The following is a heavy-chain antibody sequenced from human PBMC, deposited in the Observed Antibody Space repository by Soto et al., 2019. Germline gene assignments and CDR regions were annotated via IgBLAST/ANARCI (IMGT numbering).Heavy chain of an antibody. CDR3: AGRSSGTTHTQIDY. V-gene: IGHV1-69*02. Sequence: QVQLVQSGAEVKKPGSSVKVSCKASGGTFSSYTISWVRQAPGQGREWMGRIIPILGIANYAQKFQGRVTITADKYTSTAYMELSSLRSEDTAVYYCAGRSSGTTHTQIDYWGQGTLVTVSS. J-gene: IGHJ4*02. CDR1: GGTFSSYT. D-gene: IGHD1-7*01. CDR2: IIPILGIA.